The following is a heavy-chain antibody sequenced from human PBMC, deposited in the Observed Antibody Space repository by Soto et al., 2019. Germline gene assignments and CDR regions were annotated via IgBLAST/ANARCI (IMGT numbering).Heavy chain of an antibody. D-gene: IGHD3-10*02. Sequence: QVQLQESGPGLVKPSETLSLTCTVSGGSVSSGSYYWSWIRQPPGKGLEWIGYIYYSGSTNYNPSLKSRVTISVDTCKNPFTLKLSSVTAADTAVYYCARVFVYYYGMDVWGQGTTVTVSS. V-gene: IGHV4-61*01. CDR3: ARVFVYYYGMDV. CDR2: IYYSGST. J-gene: IGHJ6*02. CDR1: GGSVSSGSYY.